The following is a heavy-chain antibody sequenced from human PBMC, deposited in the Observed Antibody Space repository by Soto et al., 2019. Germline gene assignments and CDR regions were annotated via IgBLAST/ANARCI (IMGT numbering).Heavy chain of an antibody. CDR1: GFTFSSYG. J-gene: IGHJ3*02. V-gene: IGHV3-33*01. CDR3: ARAGYYDSSGHAFDI. CDR2: IWYDGSNK. D-gene: IGHD3-22*01. Sequence: GGSLRLSCAASGFTFSSYGMHWVRQAPGKGLEWVAVIWYDGSNKYYADSVKGRFTISRDNSKNTLYLQMNSLRAEDTAVYYCARAGYYDSSGHAFDICGQGTMVTV.